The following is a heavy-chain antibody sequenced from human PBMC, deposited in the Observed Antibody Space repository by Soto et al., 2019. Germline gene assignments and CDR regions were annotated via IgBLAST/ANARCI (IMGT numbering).Heavy chain of an antibody. D-gene: IGHD1-26*01. CDR1: GGTFSSYT. Sequence: QVQLVQSGAEVKKPGSSVKVSCKASGGTFSSYTISWVRQAPGQGLEWMGRIIPILGIANYAQKFQDRVTITADKSTSTAYMELSSLRSEDTAVYYCARASYNTGDAFDIWGQGTMVTVSS. CDR2: IIPILGIA. CDR3: ARASYNTGDAFDI. V-gene: IGHV1-69*02. J-gene: IGHJ3*02.